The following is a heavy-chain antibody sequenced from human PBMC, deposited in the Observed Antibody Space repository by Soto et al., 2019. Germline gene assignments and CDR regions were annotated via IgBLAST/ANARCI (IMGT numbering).Heavy chain of an antibody. CDR1: GFTFSSYA. CDR2: SSGSGGST. D-gene: IGHD3-10*01. Sequence: EVQLLESGGGLVQPGGSLRLSCAASGFTFSSYAMSWVRQARGKGLEWVSASSGSGGSTYYADSVKGRFTISRDNSKNTLYLQMNSMRAEDTAVYYYAKTEWSRRGANYYYDGMDVWGQGTTVTVSS. V-gene: IGHV3-23*01. CDR3: AKTEWSRRGANYYYDGMDV. J-gene: IGHJ6*02.